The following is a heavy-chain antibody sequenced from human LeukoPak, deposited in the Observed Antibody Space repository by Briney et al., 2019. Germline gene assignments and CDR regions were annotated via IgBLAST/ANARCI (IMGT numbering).Heavy chain of an antibody. CDR1: GFSFSTYD. Sequence: AGSLRLSCAVSGFSFSTYDMHWVRQVKEKVLGWVSAIVTVSDTYYHDSLKGRFTISREDAKNSLYLQMNNLRAGDTAMYYCFREIISAPGASFYQGLDVWGQGTTVTVSS. J-gene: IGHJ6*02. CDR3: FREIISAPGASFYQGLDV. CDR2: IVTVSDT. D-gene: IGHD6-13*01. V-gene: IGHV3-13*01.